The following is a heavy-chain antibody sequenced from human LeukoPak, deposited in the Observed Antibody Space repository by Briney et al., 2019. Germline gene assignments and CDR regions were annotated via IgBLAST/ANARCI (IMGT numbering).Heavy chain of an antibody. V-gene: IGHV3-30*07. CDR2: ISYDGSNK. Sequence: QPGGSLRLSCAASGFTFSSYAMHWVRQAPGKGLEWVAVISYDGSNKYYADSVKSRFTISRDNSKNTLYLQMNSLRAEDTAVYYCATRRYDSSGFDHWGQGTLVTVSS. CDR3: ATRRYDSSGFDH. CDR1: GFTFSSYA. D-gene: IGHD3-22*01. J-gene: IGHJ4*02.